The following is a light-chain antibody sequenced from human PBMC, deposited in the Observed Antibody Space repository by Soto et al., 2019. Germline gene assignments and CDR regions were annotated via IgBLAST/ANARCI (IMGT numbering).Light chain of an antibody. J-gene: IGKJ2*01. Sequence: EIVLTQSPGTLSLSPGERATLSCRASQSVSSSYLAWYQQKPGQAPRLLIYGASTRATGIPDRFSGSGSGTDFTLTISRLESEDFAVYYCQHYGSSPRTFGQGSKREIK. V-gene: IGKV3-20*01. CDR2: GAS. CDR3: QHYGSSPRT. CDR1: QSVSSSY.